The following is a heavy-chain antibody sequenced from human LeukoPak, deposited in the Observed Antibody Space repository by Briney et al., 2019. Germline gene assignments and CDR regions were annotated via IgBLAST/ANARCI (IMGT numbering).Heavy chain of an antibody. D-gene: IGHD3-9*01. J-gene: IGHJ4*02. Sequence: GASVTVSCKASGYTFTSYGISWVRQAPGQGLEWMGWISAYNGNTNYAQKLQGRVTMTTDTSTSTAYMELRSLRSDDTAVYYCARSPYYDILTGVPFDYWGQGTLVTVSS. CDR3: ARSPYYDILTGVPFDY. CDR1: GYTFTSYG. CDR2: ISAYNGNT. V-gene: IGHV1-18*01.